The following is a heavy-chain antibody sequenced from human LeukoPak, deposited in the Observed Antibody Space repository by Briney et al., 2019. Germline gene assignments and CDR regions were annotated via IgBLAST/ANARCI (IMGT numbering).Heavy chain of an antibody. J-gene: IGHJ6*03. Sequence: SETLSLTCTVSGGSISSGGYYWSWIRQHPGKGLEWIGYIYYSGSTYYNPSLKSRVTISVDTSKNQFSLKLSSVTAADTAVYFCARGLHYYYYMDVWGTGTTVTVSS. CDR3: ARGLHYYYYMDV. CDR1: GGSISSGGYY. CDR2: IYYSGST. V-gene: IGHV4-31*03.